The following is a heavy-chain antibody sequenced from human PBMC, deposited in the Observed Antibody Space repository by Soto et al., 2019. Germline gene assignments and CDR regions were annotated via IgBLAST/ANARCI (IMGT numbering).Heavy chain of an antibody. CDR2: IWYDGSNE. J-gene: IGHJ4*01. CDR1: GFTFSSYG. CDR3: ARAPGTAMAYFDY. D-gene: IGHD5-18*01. V-gene: IGHV3-33*01. Sequence: GGSLRLSCAASGFTFSSYGMHWVRQAPGKGLEWVALIWYDGSNEQYADSVKGRFTISRDNSDNTLYLQMSSLRAEDTAVYYCARAPGTAMAYFDYWGHGSLVTVS.